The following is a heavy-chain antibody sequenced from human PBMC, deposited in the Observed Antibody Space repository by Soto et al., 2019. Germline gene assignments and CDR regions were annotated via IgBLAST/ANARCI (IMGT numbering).Heavy chain of an antibody. D-gene: IGHD2-15*01. V-gene: IGHV1-3*01. CDR3: ARDAVVAATPFDY. CDR2: INAGNGNT. CDR1: GYTFTSYA. Sequence: GASVKVSCKASGYTFTSYAMHWVRQAPGQRLEWMGWINAGNGNTKYSQKFQGRVTITRDTSASTAYMELSSLRSEDTAVYYCARDAVVAATPFDYWGQGTLVTVSS. J-gene: IGHJ4*02.